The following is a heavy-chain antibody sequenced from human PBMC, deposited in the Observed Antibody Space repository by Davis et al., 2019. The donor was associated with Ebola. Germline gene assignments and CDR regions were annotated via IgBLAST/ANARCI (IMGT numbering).Heavy chain of an antibody. J-gene: IGHJ4*02. D-gene: IGHD2-15*01. V-gene: IGHV3-23*01. Sequence: ASLKTSCAAADFIFSNYTTNWVRHTPGKGLEWVSGIIGSGGSTYYADSVTALFTISRNNSNNKLSLQMNSLRAEDTDIYYYAKGDCSGGICYPDYWGQGTLVTVSS. CDR1: DFIFSNYT. CDR2: IIGSGGST. CDR3: AKGDCSGGICYPDY.